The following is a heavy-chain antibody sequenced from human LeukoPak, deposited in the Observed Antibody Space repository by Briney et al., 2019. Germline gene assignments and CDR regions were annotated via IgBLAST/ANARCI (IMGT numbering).Heavy chain of an antibody. D-gene: IGHD5-24*01. J-gene: IGHJ3*02. CDR3: ARVSPLRWLQSAFDI. V-gene: IGHV3-11*01. CDR2: ISSSGSTI. CDR1: GFTFSDYY. Sequence: GGSLRLSCAASGFTFSDYYMSWIRQAPGKGLEWVSYISSSGSTIYYADSVKGRFTISRDNAKNSLYLQMNSLRAEDTAVYYCARVSPLRWLQSAFDIWGQGTMVTVSS.